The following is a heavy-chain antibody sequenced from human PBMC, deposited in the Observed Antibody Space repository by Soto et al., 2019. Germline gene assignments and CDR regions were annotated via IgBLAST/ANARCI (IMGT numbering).Heavy chain of an antibody. CDR1: GGSISSSNW. V-gene: IGHV4-4*02. CDR3: ARVRQYCSGTSCYLDP. Sequence: KPSETLSLTCAVSGGSISSSNWWHWVRQPPGKGLEWIGEIHHSGTTNYNPSLESRVAISVDKSKNQFSLKLNSVTAADTAVYYCARVRQYCSGTSCYLDPWGQGTLVTVSS. CDR2: IHHSGTT. J-gene: IGHJ5*02. D-gene: IGHD2-2*01.